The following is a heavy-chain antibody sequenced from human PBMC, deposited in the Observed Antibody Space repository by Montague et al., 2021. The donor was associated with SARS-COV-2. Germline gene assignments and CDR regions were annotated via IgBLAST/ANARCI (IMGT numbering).Heavy chain of an antibody. CDR1: GFTFSSYA. V-gene: IGHV3-30-3*01. D-gene: IGHD3-10*01. CDR2: ISYDGSNK. CDR3: ARAAQKQYVLLWFGELLHDAFDI. J-gene: IGHJ3*02. Sequence: SLRLSCAASGFTFSSYAMHWVRQAPGKGLEWVAVISYDGSNKYYADSVKGRFTISRDNSKNTLYLQMNSLRAEDRAVYYCARAAQKQYVLLWFGELLHDAFDIWGQGTMVTVSS.